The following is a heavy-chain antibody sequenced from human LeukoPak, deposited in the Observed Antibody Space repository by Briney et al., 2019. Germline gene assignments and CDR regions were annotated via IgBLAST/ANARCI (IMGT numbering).Heavy chain of an antibody. CDR2: ASGSGGST. V-gene: IGHV3-23*01. Sequence: GGSLRLSCAASGFTFSSYAMSWVRQAPGEGLEWVSSASGSGGSTYYADSVKGRFTISRDNSKNTLYLQMNSLRAEDTAVYYCAKDLGSVVTPPSLDYWGQGTLVTVSS. D-gene: IGHD4-23*01. J-gene: IGHJ4*02. CDR3: AKDLGSVVTPPSLDY. CDR1: GFTFSSYA.